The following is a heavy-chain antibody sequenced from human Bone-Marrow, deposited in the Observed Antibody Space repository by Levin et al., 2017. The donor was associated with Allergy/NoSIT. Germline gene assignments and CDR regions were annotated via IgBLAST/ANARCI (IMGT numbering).Heavy chain of an antibody. CDR3: ARATSIYYGMDV. CDR1: GFTFSGYD. D-gene: IGHD2-2*01. CDR2: ISSSGSPI. V-gene: IGHV3-48*03. J-gene: IGHJ6*02. Sequence: GGSLRLSCAASGFTFSGYDMNWVRQAPGKGLEWVAYISSSGSPIYYADSVKGRFTISRDNDKKSLYLHMNSLRADDTAVYYCARATSIYYGMDVWGQGTTVTVSS.